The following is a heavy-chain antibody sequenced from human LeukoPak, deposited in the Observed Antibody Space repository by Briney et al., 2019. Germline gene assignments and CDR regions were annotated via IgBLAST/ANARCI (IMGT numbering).Heavy chain of an antibody. V-gene: IGHV3-64D*09. CDR2: ISTNGDRT. Sequence: GGSLRLSCVASGFTFSSYWMSWVRQAPGKGLVCVSAISTNGDRTYYGDSVKGRFTVSRDNSRNTLYLQMSSLRAEDTAVYYCVRLIGASGGFDYWGQGTLVTVSS. J-gene: IGHJ4*02. D-gene: IGHD6-13*01. CDR3: VRLIGASGGFDY. CDR1: GFTFSSYW.